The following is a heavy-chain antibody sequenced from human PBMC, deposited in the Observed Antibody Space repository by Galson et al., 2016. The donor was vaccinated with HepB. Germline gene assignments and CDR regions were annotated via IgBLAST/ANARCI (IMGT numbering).Heavy chain of an antibody. D-gene: IGHD5-18*01. J-gene: IGHJ6*02. CDR3: ARRFRYTYGPPYGMDV. Sequence: ETLSLTCTVSGGSISSSSYYWGWIRQPLGKGLEWIGSIYYSGSTYYNPSLQSRVTISVDTSKNQFSLKMSSVTAADTAVYYCARRFRYTYGPPYGMDVWGQGTTVTVSS. CDR2: IYYSGST. CDR1: GGSISSSSYY. V-gene: IGHV4-39*01.